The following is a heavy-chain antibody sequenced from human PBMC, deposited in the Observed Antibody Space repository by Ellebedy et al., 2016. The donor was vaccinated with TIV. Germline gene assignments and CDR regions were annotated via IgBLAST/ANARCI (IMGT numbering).Heavy chain of an antibody. CDR1: GFTFSSYA. V-gene: IGHV3-23*01. J-gene: IGHJ4*02. Sequence: GESLKISXAASGFTFSSYAMSWVRQAPGKGLEWVSAISGSGGSTYYADSVKGRFTISRDNSKNTLYLQMNSLRAEDTAVYYCAKARYSSSSVDYFDYWGQGTLVTVSS. CDR3: AKARYSSSSVDYFDY. D-gene: IGHD6-6*01. CDR2: ISGSGGST.